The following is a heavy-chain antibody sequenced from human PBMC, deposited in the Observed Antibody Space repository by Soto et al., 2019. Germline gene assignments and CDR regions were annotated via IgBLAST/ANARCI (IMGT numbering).Heavy chain of an antibody. CDR2: ISKDGGSE. J-gene: IGHJ6*02. CDR3: ARDVGLGDLSPRRYYYNVMDV. V-gene: IGHV3-30*04. Sequence: GGSLRLSCASSGFTLGSYSLHWVRQPPGKGLEWVAVISKDGGSEHYADSVRGRFTISRDHSKSTLYLEMISLRTEDTAVYFCARDVGLGDLSPRRYYYNVMDVWGRGTTVTVSS. D-gene: IGHD3-10*01. CDR1: GFTLGSYS.